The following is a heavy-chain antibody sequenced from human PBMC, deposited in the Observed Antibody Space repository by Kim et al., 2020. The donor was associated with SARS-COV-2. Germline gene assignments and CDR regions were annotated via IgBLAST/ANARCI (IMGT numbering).Heavy chain of an antibody. CDR1: GFTVSSNY. Sequence: GGSLRLSCAASGFTVSSNYMSWVRQAPGKGLEWVSDIYSGGSTYYADSVKGRLTISRDNSKNALYLQINSLRAEDTAVYYCARSNDFWSGYYPNWYFDLWGRGTLVT. CDR3: ARSNDFWSGYYPNWYFDL. CDR2: IYSGGST. D-gene: IGHD3-3*01. V-gene: IGHV3-66*01. J-gene: IGHJ2*01.